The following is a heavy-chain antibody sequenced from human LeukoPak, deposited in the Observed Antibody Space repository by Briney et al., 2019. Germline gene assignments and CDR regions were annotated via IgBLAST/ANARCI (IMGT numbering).Heavy chain of an antibody. CDR2: ISWNSGTI. D-gene: IGHD6-19*01. V-gene: IGHV3-9*01. CDR3: AKDRRSGWYGAFDV. J-gene: IGHJ3*01. Sequence: PGGSLRLSCVASGFTFDDYAIHWVRQAPGKDLEWVSGISWNSGTIGYADSVKGRFTISRDNAKNSLYLQMNSLRAGDTALYYCAKDRRSGWYGAFDVWGQGTMVTVSS. CDR1: GFTFDDYA.